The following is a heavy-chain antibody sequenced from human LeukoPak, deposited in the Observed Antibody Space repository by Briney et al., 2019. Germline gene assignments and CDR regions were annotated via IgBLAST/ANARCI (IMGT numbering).Heavy chain of an antibody. Sequence: PGGSLRLSCAASGLAFSSSAMNWVRQTPGKGLEWLSYSSASSSDVYYADSVKGRFTISRDNAKSSLYLQMNSLTAEDTAIYFCARGRDHAFDIWGQGTWVTVSS. CDR2: SSASSSDV. CDR3: ARGRDHAFDI. J-gene: IGHJ3*02. CDR1: GLAFSSSA. V-gene: IGHV3-48*01.